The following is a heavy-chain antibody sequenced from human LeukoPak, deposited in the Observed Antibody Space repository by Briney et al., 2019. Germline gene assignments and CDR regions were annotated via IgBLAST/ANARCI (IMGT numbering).Heavy chain of an antibody. J-gene: IGHJ3*02. CDR1: GGSFSGYY. CDR2: INHSGST. D-gene: IGHD6-13*01. V-gene: IGHV4-34*01. CDR3: ARDSAAGGQGAFDI. Sequence: PSETLSLTCVAYGGSFSGYYWRWIRQSPGKGLEWIGEINHSGSTGYNPSLQSRVTISVETSKNQFSLRLTCVTAAGTAVYYCARDSAAGGQGAFDIWGQGTTVTVSS.